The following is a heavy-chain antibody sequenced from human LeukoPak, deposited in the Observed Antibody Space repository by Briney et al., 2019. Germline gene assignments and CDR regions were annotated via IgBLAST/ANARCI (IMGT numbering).Heavy chain of an antibody. CDR1: GFTFDDYG. CDR2: INWNGGST. D-gene: IGHD1-26*01. Sequence: PGGSLRLSCAASGFTFDDYGMSWVRQAPGKGLEWVSGINWNGGSTGYADSVKGRFTISRDNAKNSLYLQMNSLRAEDTALYYCARDFVGVGATSRSYYFDYWGQGTLVTVSS. CDR3: ARDFVGVGATSRSYYFDY. V-gene: IGHV3-20*04. J-gene: IGHJ4*02.